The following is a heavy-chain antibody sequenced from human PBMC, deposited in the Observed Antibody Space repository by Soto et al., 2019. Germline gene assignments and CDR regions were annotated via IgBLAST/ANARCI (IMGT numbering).Heavy chain of an antibody. CDR3: ARDGAGYYDTFEIPRTYFDY. V-gene: IGHV3-30-3*01. CDR2: ISYDGSNK. J-gene: IGHJ4*02. Sequence: GGSLRLSCAASGFTFSSYAMHWVRQAPGKGLEWVAVISYDGSNKYYADSVKGRFTISRDNSKNTLYLQMNSLRAEDTAVYYCARDGAGYYDTFEIPRTYFDYWGQGTLVTVSS. CDR1: GFTFSSYA. D-gene: IGHD3-22*01.